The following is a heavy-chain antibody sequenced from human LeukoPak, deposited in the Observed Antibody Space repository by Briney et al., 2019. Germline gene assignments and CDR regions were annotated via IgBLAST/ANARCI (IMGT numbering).Heavy chain of an antibody. V-gene: IGHV6-1*01. CDR2: TYHRSKWYY. Sequence: SQTLSLTCAISGDTFSSNSAAWNWIRQSPSRGLEWLGRTYHRSKWYYDYAVSVKSRITINVHTSKNQFSLQLNSVTPEDTAVYYCARSSYSNSWYVDYWGQGTLVTVSS. D-gene: IGHD6-13*01. CDR1: GDTFSSNSAA. CDR3: ARSSYSNSWYVDY. J-gene: IGHJ4*02.